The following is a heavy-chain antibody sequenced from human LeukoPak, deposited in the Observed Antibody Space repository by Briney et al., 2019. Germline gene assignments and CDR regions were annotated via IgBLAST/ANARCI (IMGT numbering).Heavy chain of an antibody. D-gene: IGHD1-1*01. Sequence: GGSLRLSCAASGFTFSSFDMHWVRQPTGQGLELVSTIGTASDTYYPGSVEGRFTLSRDNAKNSLYLQMNSLTAGDTAVYYCARGPPRGKYYYMDVGGKGTTVTVSS. CDR1: GFTFSSFD. V-gene: IGHV3-13*01. CDR3: ARGPPRGKYYYMDV. CDR2: IGTASDT. J-gene: IGHJ6*03.